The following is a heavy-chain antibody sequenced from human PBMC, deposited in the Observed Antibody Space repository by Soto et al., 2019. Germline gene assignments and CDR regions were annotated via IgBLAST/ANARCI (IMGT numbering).Heavy chain of an antibody. CDR2: ISAYNGNT. V-gene: IGHV1-18*01. CDR3: ARDLLRYFDWLLQGNWFDP. D-gene: IGHD3-9*01. Sequence: ASVEVSCKASGYTFTSYGISWVRQAPGQGLEWMGWISAYNGNTNYAQKLQGRVTMTTDTSTSTAYMELRSLRSDDTAVYYCARDLLRYFDWLLQGNWFDPWGQGTLVTVSS. CDR1: GYTFTSYG. J-gene: IGHJ5*02.